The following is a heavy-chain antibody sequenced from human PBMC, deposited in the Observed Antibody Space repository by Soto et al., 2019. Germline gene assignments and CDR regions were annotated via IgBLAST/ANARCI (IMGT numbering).Heavy chain of an antibody. CDR3: ASSPGIAVAGYPRMYY. J-gene: IGHJ4*02. Sequence: QVQLVQSGAEVKKPGSSVKVSCKASGGTFSSYAISWVRQAPGQGFEWMGGIIPIFGTANYAQKFKGRVTITADESTSTAYMELSSLRSEDTAVYYCASSPGIAVAGYPRMYYWGQGTLVTVSS. CDR1: GGTFSSYA. CDR2: IIPIFGTA. V-gene: IGHV1-69*01. D-gene: IGHD6-19*01.